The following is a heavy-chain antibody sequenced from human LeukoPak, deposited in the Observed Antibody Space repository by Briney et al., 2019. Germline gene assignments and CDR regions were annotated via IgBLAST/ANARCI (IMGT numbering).Heavy chain of an antibody. Sequence: GGSLRLSCAASGFTFDDYTMHWVRQAPGKGLEWVSLISWDGGSTYYADSVKGRFTTSRDNSKNSLYLQMNSLRTEDTALYYCAKEAAMVMDVWGQGTTVTVSS. CDR1: GFTFDDYT. D-gene: IGHD5-18*01. CDR2: ISWDGGST. CDR3: AKEAAMVMDV. J-gene: IGHJ6*02. V-gene: IGHV3-43*01.